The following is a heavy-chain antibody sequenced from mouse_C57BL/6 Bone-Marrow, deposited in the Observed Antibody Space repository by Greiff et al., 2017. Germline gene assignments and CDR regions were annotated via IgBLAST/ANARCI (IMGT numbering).Heavy chain of an antibody. Sequence: VQLQQPGAELVKPGASVKLSCKASGYTFTSYWMHWVKQRPGRGLEWIGRIDPNSGGTKYNEKFKSKATLTVDKPSSTAYMQLSSLTSEDSAVYYCARGVITTVVADYYAMDYWGQGTSVTVSS. V-gene: IGHV1-72*01. CDR2: IDPNSGGT. CDR1: GYTFTSYW. J-gene: IGHJ4*01. D-gene: IGHD1-1*01. CDR3: ARGVITTVVADYYAMDY.